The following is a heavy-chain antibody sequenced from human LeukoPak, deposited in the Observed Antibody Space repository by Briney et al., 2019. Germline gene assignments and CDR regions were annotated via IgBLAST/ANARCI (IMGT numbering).Heavy chain of an antibody. V-gene: IGHV1-8*02. CDR2: MNPNSGNT. Sequence: ASVKVSCKASGYTFTSYYMNWVRQAPGQGLKWRGWMNPNSGNTGYAQKFQGRVTITMNTSISTASMELSSLRSEDTAVYYCARRGYTYCYYYYYYMDVWGKGTTVTISS. J-gene: IGHJ6*03. CDR1: GYTFTSYY. CDR3: ARRGYTYCYYYYYYMDV. D-gene: IGHD5-18*01.